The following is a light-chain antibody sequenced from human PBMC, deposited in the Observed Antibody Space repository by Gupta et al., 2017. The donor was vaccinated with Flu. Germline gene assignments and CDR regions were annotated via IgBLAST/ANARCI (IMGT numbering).Light chain of an antibody. Sequence: DGVLTQSPLSLPVTLGQPASISCRSSQSLVYSDGDSYVSWFHQRPGQSPRRLIYKASNRDPGVPDRNSGSGSGTDFTLKISRVEAEDVGVYYCMHSTRWPWTFGQGTKVEIK. J-gene: IGKJ1*01. CDR2: KAS. CDR1: QSLVYSDGDSY. CDR3: MHSTRWPWT. V-gene: IGKV2-30*01.